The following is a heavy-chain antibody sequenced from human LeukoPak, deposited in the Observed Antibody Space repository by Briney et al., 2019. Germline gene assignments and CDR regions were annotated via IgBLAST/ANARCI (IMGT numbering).Heavy chain of an antibody. J-gene: IGHJ4*02. Sequence: GGSLRLSCAAFGFTFSSYAMSWVRQAPGKGLEWVSAISGSGGSTYYADSVKGRFTISRDNSKNTLYLQMNSLRAEDTAVYYCAKDPDKRYYFDYWGQGTLVTVSS. V-gene: IGHV3-23*01. CDR1: GFTFSSYA. D-gene: IGHD1-14*01. CDR2: ISGSGGST. CDR3: AKDPDKRYYFDY.